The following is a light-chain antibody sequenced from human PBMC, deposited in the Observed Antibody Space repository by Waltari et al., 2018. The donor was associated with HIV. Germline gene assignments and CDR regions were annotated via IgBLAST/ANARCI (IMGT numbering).Light chain of an antibody. CDR1: QSISSW. V-gene: IGKV1-5*03. Sequence: HMTHAPSVVSACVGERVTITCRASQSISSWLAWYQQKPGKAPKLLIYKASSLEREVTSRLSGGGSGTEFTRTISRLQPDDFATYCCQQYNSYSWTFGQGPKVEIK. J-gene: IGKJ1*01. CDR2: KAS. CDR3: QQYNSYSWT.